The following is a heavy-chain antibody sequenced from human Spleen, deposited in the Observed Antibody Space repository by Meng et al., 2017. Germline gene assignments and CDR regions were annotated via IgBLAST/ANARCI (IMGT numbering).Heavy chain of an antibody. CDR1: GGSFSGYY. Sequence: VRLRQLGAGLLKPSEPLSLTCAVYGGSFSGYYWSWIRQPPGKGLEWIGEINHSGSTNYNPSLKSRVTISVDTSKNQFSLKLSSVTAADTAVYYCARGVTMVRGTTWDWFDPWGQGTLVTVSS. V-gene: IGHV4-34*01. CDR2: INHSGST. CDR3: ARGVTMVRGTTWDWFDP. J-gene: IGHJ5*02. D-gene: IGHD3-10*01.